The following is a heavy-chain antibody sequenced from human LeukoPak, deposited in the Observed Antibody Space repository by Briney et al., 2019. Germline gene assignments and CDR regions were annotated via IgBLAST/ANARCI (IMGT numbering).Heavy chain of an antibody. CDR2: VSGNGAGT. J-gene: IGHJ4*02. D-gene: IGHD5-18*01. V-gene: IGHV3-23*01. CDR1: RFTFSSYA. Sequence: GGSLRLSCAASRFTFSSYAMSWVRQAPGKGLEWVSGVSGNGAGTYYADSVKGRFTISRDNSKNMLYLQMNSLRAEDTAVYYCAKDHDVDTADFDYWGQGTLVTVSS. CDR3: AKDHDVDTADFDY.